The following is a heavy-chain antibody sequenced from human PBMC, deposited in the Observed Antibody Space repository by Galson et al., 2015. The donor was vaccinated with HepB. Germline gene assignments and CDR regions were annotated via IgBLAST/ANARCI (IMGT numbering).Heavy chain of an antibody. CDR3: ARGALVAVVGGTQNNWFAP. V-gene: IGHV1-18*01. Sequence: QSGAEVKKPGASVKVSCKASGYPFSTYSITWVRQAPGQGLEWMGWIRPYNGDTTYARKLQGRVTMTTDTFTSTAYMELRSLRSDDTAMYYCARGALVAVVGGTQNNWFAPWVQGTLVTVSS. D-gene: IGHD2-15*01. CDR1: GYPFSTYS. CDR2: IRPYNGDT. J-gene: IGHJ5*02.